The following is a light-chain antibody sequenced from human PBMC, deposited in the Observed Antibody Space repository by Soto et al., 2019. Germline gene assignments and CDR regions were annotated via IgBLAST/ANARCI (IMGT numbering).Light chain of an antibody. V-gene: IGKV1-39*01. CDR1: QSISSY. Sequence: DIQMTQSPSSLSASVGDRVTITCRASQSISSYLNWYQQKPAKAPKLLIYAASSLQSAVPSRFSGSGSGTDFTLTISSLQPEDFATYYCQQSYSTLWTFGQGTKVEIK. CDR3: QQSYSTLWT. J-gene: IGKJ1*01. CDR2: AAS.